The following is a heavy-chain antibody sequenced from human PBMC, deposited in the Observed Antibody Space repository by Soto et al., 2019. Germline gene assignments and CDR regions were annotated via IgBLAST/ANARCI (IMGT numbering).Heavy chain of an antibody. V-gene: IGHV5-51*01. J-gene: IGHJ4*02. CDR1: GYSFSTSS. CDR2: IHSGDSNA. D-gene: IGHD2-21*02. CDR3: ARGLTPSVEVTANRPFDH. Sequence: GESLKISCKGSGYSFSTSSIGWVRQMPGKGLEWIGNIHSGDSNARYSPSFQGQVTISVDKSFSTTYLEWSSLKAADTAVYYCARGLTPSVEVTANRPFDHWGQGILVTVSS.